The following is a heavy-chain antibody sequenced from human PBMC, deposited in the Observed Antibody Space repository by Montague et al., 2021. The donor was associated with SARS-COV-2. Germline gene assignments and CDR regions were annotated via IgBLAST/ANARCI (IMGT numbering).Heavy chain of an antibody. CDR3: ARDPSDTYYYNGMDV. J-gene: IGHJ6*02. CDR1: GFSLSTSGMC. CDR2: IDWDGDK. V-gene: IGHV2-70*11. Sequence: PALVKPTQTLTLTCTFSGFSLSTSGMCMTWIRQPPGKALEWLARIDWDGDKYYNTSLESRLTTSKDTSKNLVVLTMTNMDPVDTATYYCARDPSDTYYYNGMDVWGRGTTVTVSS.